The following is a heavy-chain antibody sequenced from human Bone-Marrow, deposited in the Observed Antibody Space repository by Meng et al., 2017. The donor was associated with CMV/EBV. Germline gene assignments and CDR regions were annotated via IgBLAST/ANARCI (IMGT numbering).Heavy chain of an antibody. Sequence: QVQLVQSGAEVKKPGASVKVSCKASGYTFTSYGISWVRQAPGQGLEWMGWISAYNGNTKYAQTVQGRVTMTTDTSTSTVYMELTSLRSDDTAVYYCARDKIAVHPGWFDPWGQGTLVTVSS. CDR2: ISAYNGNT. J-gene: IGHJ5*02. CDR1: GYTFTSYG. V-gene: IGHV1-18*01. D-gene: IGHD6-19*01. CDR3: ARDKIAVHPGWFDP.